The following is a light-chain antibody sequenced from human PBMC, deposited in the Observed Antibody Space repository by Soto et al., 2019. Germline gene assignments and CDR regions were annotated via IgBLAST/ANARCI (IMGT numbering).Light chain of an antibody. CDR3: QKYSNWPRT. CDR1: QSVRSN. J-gene: IGKJ1*01. Sequence: DIVMTQSPATLSLSPGEGATLSCRASQSVRSNLGWYQQKPGQAPSLLIYGASTRATGIPDRFSGSGSGTEFTLTISSLQSEDFAVYYCQKYSNWPRTFGQGTKVEIK. CDR2: GAS. V-gene: IGKV3-15*01.